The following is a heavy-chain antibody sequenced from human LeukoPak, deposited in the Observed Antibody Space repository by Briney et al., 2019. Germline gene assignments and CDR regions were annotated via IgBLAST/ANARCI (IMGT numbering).Heavy chain of an antibody. Sequence: GGSLRLSCAASGFTFSSYWMHWVRQAPGKGLVWVSRINSDGSSTTYADSVNGRFTISRDNAKNTLYLQMNSLRAEDTAVYYCAKDRRIVGATSWFDPWGQGTLVTVSS. J-gene: IGHJ5*02. D-gene: IGHD1-26*01. CDR3: AKDRRIVGATSWFDP. CDR1: GFTFSSYW. V-gene: IGHV3-74*01. CDR2: INSDGSST.